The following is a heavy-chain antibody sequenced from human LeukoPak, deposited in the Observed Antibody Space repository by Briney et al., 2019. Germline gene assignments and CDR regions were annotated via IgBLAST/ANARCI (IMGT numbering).Heavy chain of an antibody. Sequence: GGSLRLSCAASGFTFRSFWMHWVRQAPGKGLVWVSRIDSDGSRTAHADSVKGRFTISRDNAKNTLYLQMNDLRAEDTAVYYCARSQQPPSGVDYWGQGTLVTVSS. CDR2: IDSDGSRT. J-gene: IGHJ4*02. D-gene: IGHD1-26*01. CDR1: GFTFRSFW. V-gene: IGHV3-74*01. CDR3: ARSQQPPSGVDY.